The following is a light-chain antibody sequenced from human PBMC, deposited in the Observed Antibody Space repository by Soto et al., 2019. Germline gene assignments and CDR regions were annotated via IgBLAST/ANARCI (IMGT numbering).Light chain of an antibody. CDR2: ANN. J-gene: IGLJ1*01. CDR1: SSNIGAGYD. V-gene: IGLV1-40*01. CDR3: QSYDSSLSAYV. Sequence: QSVLTQPPSVSGAPGQRVTISCTGSSSNIGAGYDVHWYQQFPGTAPRLLIYANNNRPSGVPDRFSGSKSGTSASLAITGLQADDEAEYYCQSYDSSLSAYVFGAGTKLTVL.